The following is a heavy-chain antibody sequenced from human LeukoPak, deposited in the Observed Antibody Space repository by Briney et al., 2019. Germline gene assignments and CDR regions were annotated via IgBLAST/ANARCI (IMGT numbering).Heavy chain of an antibody. J-gene: IGHJ4*02. D-gene: IGHD3-10*01. CDR2: IYYSGNT. V-gene: IGHV4-39*01. CDR3: SRGTMTAKPADF. Sequence: PSETLSLTCSVSGVPINSRDYYWTWIRQPPGKGLEWVGSIYYSGNTYYNPSLQRRVTISVDTSRDYFSLTLSSVTAADTALYFCSRGTMTAKPADFWGQGTLVTASS. CDR1: GVPINSRDYY.